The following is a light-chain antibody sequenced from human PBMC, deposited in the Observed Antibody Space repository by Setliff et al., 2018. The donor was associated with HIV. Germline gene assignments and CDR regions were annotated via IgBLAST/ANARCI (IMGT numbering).Light chain of an antibody. CDR2: DVT. CDR1: SSDVGLYNF. CDR3: SSFRTSRKFV. J-gene: IGLJ1*01. Sequence: QSALAQPVSVSGSPGQSITISCTGTSSDVGLYNFVSWYQQHPGKVPKLIIYDVTNRPSGISHRFSGAKSGNTASLPISGLQADDEADYYCSSFRTSRKFVFGTGTKV. V-gene: IGLV2-14*01.